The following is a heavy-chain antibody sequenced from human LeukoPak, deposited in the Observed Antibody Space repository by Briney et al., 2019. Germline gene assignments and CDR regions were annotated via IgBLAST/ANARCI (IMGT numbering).Heavy chain of an antibody. Sequence: VASVKVSCKASGYTFTSYDINWVRQATGQGLEWMGWINTNTGNPTYAQGFTGRFVFSLDTSVSTTYLQINSLKAEDTAVYYCAREGWFDPWGQGTLVTVSS. CDR1: GYTFTSYD. CDR3: AREGWFDP. J-gene: IGHJ5*02. CDR2: INTNTGNP. V-gene: IGHV7-4-1*02.